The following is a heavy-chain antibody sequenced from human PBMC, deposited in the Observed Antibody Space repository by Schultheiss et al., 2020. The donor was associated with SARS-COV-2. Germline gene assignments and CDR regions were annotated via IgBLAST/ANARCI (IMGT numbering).Heavy chain of an antibody. CDR1: GFTFSNAW. V-gene: IGHV3-15*01. D-gene: IGHD6-13*01. CDR2: IKSKTDGGTT. J-gene: IGHJ6*02. CDR3: TTVGPNSVPLVRWYYYGMDV. Sequence: GGSLRLSCAASGFTFSNAWMSWVRQAPGKGLEWVGRIKSKTDGGTTDYAAPVKGRFTISRDDSKNTLYLQMNSLKTEDTAVYYCTTVGPNSVPLVRWYYYGMDVWGQGTTVTVSS.